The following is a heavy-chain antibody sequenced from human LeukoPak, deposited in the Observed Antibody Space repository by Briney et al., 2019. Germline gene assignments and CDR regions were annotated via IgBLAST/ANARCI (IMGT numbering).Heavy chain of an antibody. J-gene: IGHJ6*03. V-gene: IGHV1-2*02. CDR2: IHPGRGDT. CDR1: GYTFTGYH. Sequence: ASVKVSCKASGYTFTGYHIHWVRQAPGQGLEWMGWIHPGRGDTLYAQKFQGRVTMTRDTSISTAYMELSRLRSDDTAVYYCARGEVVVVAATPGYYYYMDVWGKGTTVTISS. D-gene: IGHD2-15*01. CDR3: ARGEVVVVAATPGYYYYMDV.